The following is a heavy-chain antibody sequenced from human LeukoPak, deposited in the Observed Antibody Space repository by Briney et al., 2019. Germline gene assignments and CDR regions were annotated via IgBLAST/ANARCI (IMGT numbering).Heavy chain of an antibody. CDR3: ARVLPWFDP. D-gene: IGHD2-21*02. Sequence: ASVKVSCKASGYTFTSYAMHWVRQAPGQRLEWMGWINAGNGNTKYSQKFQDRVTMTTDTPTSTAYMELRSLRSDDTAVYYCARVLPWFDPWGQGTLVTVSS. CDR2: INAGNGNT. V-gene: IGHV1-3*01. CDR1: GYTFTSYA. J-gene: IGHJ5*02.